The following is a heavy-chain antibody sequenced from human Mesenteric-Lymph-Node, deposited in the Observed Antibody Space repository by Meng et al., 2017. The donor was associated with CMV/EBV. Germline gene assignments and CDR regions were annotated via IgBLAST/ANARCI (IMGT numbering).Heavy chain of an antibody. J-gene: IGHJ4*02. CDR3: ARGSSYDILTGYFDY. CDR1: GGSFSGYY. CDR2: INHSGST. Sequence: QVPLPPWGAGLLKPSVTLSVTCAVYGGSFSGYYWNWIRQSPEKGLEWIGEINHSGSTTYNPSFTSRIIISVDTSTNQISLNMSSVTAADTAVYYCARGSSYDILTGYFDYWGQGALVTVSS. V-gene: IGHV4-34*01. D-gene: IGHD3-9*01.